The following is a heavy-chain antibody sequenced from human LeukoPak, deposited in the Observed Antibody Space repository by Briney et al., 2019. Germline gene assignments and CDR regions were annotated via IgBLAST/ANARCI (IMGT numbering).Heavy chain of an antibody. CDR1: GFTFSGYW. D-gene: IGHD6-13*01. J-gene: IGHJ1*01. CDR2: INSDGNDA. Sequence: GGSLRLSCAVSGFTFSGYWMSWVRQAPGKGLVWVSRINSDGNDATYADSVKGRFTISRDNAKKMLFLQMTSLRAEDTAVYYCTRDFYSSSWDWGQGTLVTVSS. CDR3: TRDFYSSSWD. V-gene: IGHV3-74*01.